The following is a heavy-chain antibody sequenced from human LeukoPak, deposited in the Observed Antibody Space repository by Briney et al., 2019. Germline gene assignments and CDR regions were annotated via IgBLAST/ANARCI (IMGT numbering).Heavy chain of an antibody. CDR3: AKDRIAVAGFFDY. J-gene: IGHJ4*02. Sequence: QPGRSLRLSCAASGFTFSSYAMHWVRQAPGKGLEWVAVISYDGSNKYYADSVKGRFTISRDNSKNTLYLQMNSLRAEDTAVYYCAKDRIAVAGFFDYWGQGTLVTVSS. V-gene: IGHV3-30-3*01. CDR2: ISYDGSNK. D-gene: IGHD6-19*01. CDR1: GFTFSSYA.